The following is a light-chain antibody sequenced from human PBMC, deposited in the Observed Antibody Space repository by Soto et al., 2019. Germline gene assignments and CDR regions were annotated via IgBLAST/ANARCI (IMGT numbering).Light chain of an antibody. Sequence: DIVMTQTPLSLSVTPGQPASISCKSSESLQHSDGKTFLYWFLQRPGQAPQLLMYEVSNRFFGVSERFSGSGSATDFTLKVSRVEAEDVGVYYCMQSIQPPYTFGQGTKLEIK. V-gene: IGKV2D-29*01. J-gene: IGKJ2*01. CDR2: EVS. CDR3: MQSIQPPYT. CDR1: ESLQHSDGKTF.